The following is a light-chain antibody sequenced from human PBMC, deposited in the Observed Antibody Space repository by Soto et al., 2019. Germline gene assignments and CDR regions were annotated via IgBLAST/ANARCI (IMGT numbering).Light chain of an antibody. V-gene: IGKV3-20*01. CDR2: GSS. J-gene: IGKJ1*01. CDR1: QSVSSSY. CDR3: QQYGSSPPGT. Sequence: EIVLTQSPGTLSLSPGERATLSCRASQSVSSSYLAWYQQKTGQAHGLLIYGSSSRATGIPDRFSGSGSGTDFTLTISRLESEDFAVYSCQQYGSSPPGTFGQGTKVEIK.